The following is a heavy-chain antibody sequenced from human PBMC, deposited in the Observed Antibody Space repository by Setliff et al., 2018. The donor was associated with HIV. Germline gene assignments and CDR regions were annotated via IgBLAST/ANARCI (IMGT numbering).Heavy chain of an antibody. D-gene: IGHD3-22*01. J-gene: IGHJ4*02. V-gene: IGHV4-34*01. CDR2: MNYSGST. CDR1: RASFSSYY. Sequence: SETLSLTCAVYRASFSSYYWSWIRQSPGKGLEWIAEMNYSGSTNYNPSLKSRVTMSVDTSKNQFSLNVTSVNAADTAVYYCARGRYYDGSAQPLDYWGQGSLVTVSS. CDR3: ARGRYYDGSAQPLDY.